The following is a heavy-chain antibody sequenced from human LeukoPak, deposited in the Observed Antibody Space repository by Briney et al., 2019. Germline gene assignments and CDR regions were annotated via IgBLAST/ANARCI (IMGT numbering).Heavy chain of an antibody. Sequence: GGSLRLSCAASGFTFSSYGMSWVRQAPGKGLEWVSAISGSGGSTYYADSVKGRFTISRDTSKNTLYLQMNSLRVEDTAIYYCTKSEDGWYSHWGQGALVTVSS. J-gene: IGHJ4*02. V-gene: IGHV3-23*01. CDR1: GFTFSSYG. CDR3: TKSEDGWYSH. CDR2: ISGSGGST. D-gene: IGHD2-15*01.